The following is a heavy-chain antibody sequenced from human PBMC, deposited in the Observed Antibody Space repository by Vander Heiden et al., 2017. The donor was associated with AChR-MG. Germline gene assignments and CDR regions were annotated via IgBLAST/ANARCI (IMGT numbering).Heavy chain of an antibody. V-gene: IGHV3-21*01. CDR1: GFTFRSHS. D-gene: IGHD6-13*01. Sequence: EVQLVESGGGLVKPGGSLRLSCAGSGFTFRSHSMNGGRQAPGKGLEWLSSISSSSSYIYDADSVKGRFTISRDNAKNSLYLQMNSLRAEDTAVYYCARESGIAAAGTVVYYYYMDVWGKGTTVTVSS. J-gene: IGHJ6*03. CDR2: ISSSSSYI. CDR3: ARESGIAAAGTVVYYYYMDV.